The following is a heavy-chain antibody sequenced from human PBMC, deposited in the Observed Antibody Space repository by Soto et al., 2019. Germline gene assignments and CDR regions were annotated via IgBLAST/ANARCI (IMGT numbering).Heavy chain of an antibody. V-gene: IGHV3-23*01. J-gene: IGHJ6*02. Sequence: PGGSLRLSCAASGFTFSSYAMSWVRQAPGKGLEWVSAISGSGGSTYYADSVKGRFTISRDNSKNTLYLQMNSLRAEDTAVYYCAKTYYYDSSGYYSYYYYGMDVWGQGTTVTVSS. D-gene: IGHD3-22*01. CDR3: AKTYYYDSSGYYSYYYYGMDV. CDR1: GFTFSSYA. CDR2: ISGSGGST.